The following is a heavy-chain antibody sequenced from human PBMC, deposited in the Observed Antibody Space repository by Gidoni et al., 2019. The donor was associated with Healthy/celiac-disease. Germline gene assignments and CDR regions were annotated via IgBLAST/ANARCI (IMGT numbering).Heavy chain of an antibody. CDR2: INPNRGGT. D-gene: IGHD3-10*01. J-gene: IGHJ4*02. V-gene: IGHV1-2*02. CDR1: GYTFTGYY. Sequence: QVQLVQSGAEVKKPGASVKVSCTASGYTFTGYYMHWVRQAHGQGLEWMGWINPNRGGTNYAQKFQGRVTMTRDTSISTAYMELSRLRSDDTAVYYCARDQDRGAVVRGVIIAYWGQGTLVTVSS. CDR3: ARDQDRGAVVRGVIIAY.